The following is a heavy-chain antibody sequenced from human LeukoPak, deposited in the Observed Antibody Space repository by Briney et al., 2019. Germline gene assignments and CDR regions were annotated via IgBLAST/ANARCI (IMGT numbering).Heavy chain of an antibody. Sequence: GASVKVSCKASGYTFTSYGISWVRQAPGQGLEWMGWISAYNGNTNYAQKLQGRVTMTTDTSTSTAYMELRSLRSDDTAVYYCARIFGSGNENYFYYMDVWGKGTTVTVSS. CDR3: ARIFGSGNENYFYYMDV. J-gene: IGHJ6*03. CDR2: ISAYNGNT. D-gene: IGHD3-10*01. CDR1: GYTFTSYG. V-gene: IGHV1-18*01.